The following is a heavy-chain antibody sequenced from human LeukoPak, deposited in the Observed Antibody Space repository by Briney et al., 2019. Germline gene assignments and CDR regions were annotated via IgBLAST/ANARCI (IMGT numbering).Heavy chain of an antibody. CDR3: AREFLVGASLSPFDH. V-gene: IGHV3-23*01. CDR2: VTSVGPI. J-gene: IGHJ4*02. D-gene: IGHD6-6*01. Sequence: PGGSLRLSCVASGFTFTGYAFSWVRQTPGKGLEWVSTVTSVGPISYADSVKGRFTISRDTSNNTVSLQMNSLTVDDTALYFCAREFLVGASLSPFDHWGQGSLVAVST. CDR1: GFTFTGYA.